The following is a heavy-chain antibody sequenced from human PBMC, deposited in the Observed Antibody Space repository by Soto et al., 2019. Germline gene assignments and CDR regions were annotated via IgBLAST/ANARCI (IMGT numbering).Heavy chain of an antibody. Sequence: GGSLRLSCAASGFTFSSYAMSWVRQAPGKGLEWVSAISGSGGSTYYADSVKGRFTISRDNSKNTLYLQMNSLRAEDTAVYYCAKSQQVTMIVVVIPPLDFDYWGQGTLVTVSS. CDR3: AKSQQVTMIVVVIPPLDFDY. CDR2: ISGSGGST. D-gene: IGHD3-22*01. V-gene: IGHV3-23*01. J-gene: IGHJ4*02. CDR1: GFTFSSYA.